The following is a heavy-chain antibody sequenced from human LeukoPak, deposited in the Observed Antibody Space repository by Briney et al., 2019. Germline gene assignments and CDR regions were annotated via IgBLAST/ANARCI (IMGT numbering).Heavy chain of an antibody. Sequence: KPSETLSLTCTVAGGSISSYYWSSIRQPPGKGLEWIGYIYYSGSTNYNPSLKSRVTISVDTSKNQISLKLSSVIGADTAMYYCARKSGRLGFDYWGQGTLVTVSS. J-gene: IGHJ4*02. CDR1: GGSISSYY. V-gene: IGHV4-59*01. CDR2: IYYSGST. CDR3: ARKSGRLGFDY. D-gene: IGHD3-3*01.